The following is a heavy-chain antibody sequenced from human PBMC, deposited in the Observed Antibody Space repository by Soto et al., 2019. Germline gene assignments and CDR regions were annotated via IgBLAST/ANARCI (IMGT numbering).Heavy chain of an antibody. D-gene: IGHD4-4*01. J-gene: IGHJ6*02. Sequence: SGTLSLSCAVSGDCISSSKWWRWVRQPPGKGLEWIGEILHDGSTNNNPSLKSRVTISVDKSRNQFSLKLTFVTAADTAVYYCARHHYFSNHDDYGMDIWGQGTAVTVSS. CDR3: ARHHYFSNHDDYGMDI. CDR2: ILHDGST. CDR1: GDCISSSKW. V-gene: IGHV4-4*02.